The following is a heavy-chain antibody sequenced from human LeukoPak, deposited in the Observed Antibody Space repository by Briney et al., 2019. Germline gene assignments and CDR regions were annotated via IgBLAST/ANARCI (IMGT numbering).Heavy chain of an antibody. CDR3: AREYYYDSSGYYGVVAFDY. J-gene: IGHJ4*02. V-gene: IGHV1-18*01. D-gene: IGHD3-22*01. Sequence: ASVKVSCKASGYTFTSYGISWVRQAPGQGLEWMGWISACNGNTNYAQKLQGRVTMTTDTSTSTAYMELRSLRSDDTAVYYCAREYYYDSSGYYGVVAFDYWGQGTLVTVSS. CDR1: GYTFTSYG. CDR2: ISACNGNT.